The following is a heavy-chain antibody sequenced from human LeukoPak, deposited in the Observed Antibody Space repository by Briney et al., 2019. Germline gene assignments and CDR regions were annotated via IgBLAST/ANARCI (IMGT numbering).Heavy chain of an antibody. CDR1: GYSINSGFY. CDR3: AGGSQWLVFDY. V-gene: IGHV4-38-2*02. CDR2: IYHSGST. J-gene: IGHJ4*02. Sequence: SETLSLTCTVSGYSINSGFYWGWIRQPPGKGLEWIGSIYHSGSTHYKSSLKSRVTISVDTSKHQLSLKLNSVTAADTAVYYCAGGSQWLVFDYWGQGSLVTVSS. D-gene: IGHD6-19*01.